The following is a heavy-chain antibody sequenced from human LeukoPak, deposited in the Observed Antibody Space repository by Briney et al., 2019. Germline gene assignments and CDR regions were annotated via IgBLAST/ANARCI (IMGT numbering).Heavy chain of an antibody. CDR3: AKPQGNYSAFDI. Sequence: GGSLRLSCAASGFTFSSYAMSWVRQAPGKGLEWVSAISGSGGSTYYADSVKGRFTIFRDNSKNTLYLQMNSLRAEDTAVYYCAKPQGNYSAFDIWGQGTMVTVSS. J-gene: IGHJ3*02. D-gene: IGHD1-7*01. CDR1: GFTFSSYA. V-gene: IGHV3-23*01. CDR2: ISGSGGST.